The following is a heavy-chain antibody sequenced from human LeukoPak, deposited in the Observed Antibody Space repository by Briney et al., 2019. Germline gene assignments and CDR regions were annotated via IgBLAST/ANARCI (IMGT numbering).Heavy chain of an antibody. V-gene: IGHV3-30-3*01. D-gene: IGHD3-10*01. CDR3: ARGHPYYSGSYNYFDF. CDR2: ISYDESNK. J-gene: IGHJ4*02. Sequence: PGTSLRRSCAASGFTFSSYALNWVRQAPGKGLEWVALISYDESNKYYADSVKGRFTISRDNSNSALHLQMNSLKPADTAVYYCARGHPYYSGSYNYFDFWGQGTLVTVSS. CDR1: GFTFSSYA.